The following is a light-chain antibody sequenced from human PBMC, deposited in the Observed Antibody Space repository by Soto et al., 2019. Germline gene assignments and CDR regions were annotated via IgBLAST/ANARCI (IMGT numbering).Light chain of an antibody. J-gene: IGKJ1*01. V-gene: IGKV3-11*01. CDR2: DAS. Sequence: EIEVTQSPATLSLSPGERATLSCRASQSVSSFFAWYQQKPGQSPRLLIYDASNRASGIPARFTGSGSGTDFTLAISSVEPEDSAVYYWQQRGNWCTVGQGTKVDI. CDR3: QQRGNWCT. CDR1: QSVSSF.